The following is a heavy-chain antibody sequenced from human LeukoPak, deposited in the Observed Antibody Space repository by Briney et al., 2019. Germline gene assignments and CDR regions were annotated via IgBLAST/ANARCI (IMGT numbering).Heavy chain of an antibody. Sequence: GGSLRLSCTASGFTFSNYWMHWVRQAPGKGLVWVSRISSDGMNTAYADSVKGQFTISRDNAKNTLYLQMNSLRVEDTAVYYCARTSYYFDSWGQGTLVTVSS. V-gene: IGHV3-74*01. J-gene: IGHJ4*02. CDR3: ARTSYYFDS. D-gene: IGHD3-16*01. CDR2: ISSDGMNT. CDR1: GFTFSNYW.